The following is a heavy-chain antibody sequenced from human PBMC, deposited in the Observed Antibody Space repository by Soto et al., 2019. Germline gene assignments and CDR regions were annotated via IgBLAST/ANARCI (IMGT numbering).Heavy chain of an antibody. CDR2: IYWDDDK. J-gene: IGHJ2*01. Sequence: QITLKESGPTLVKPTQTLTLTCTFSGFSLSSSRVSVGWIRQPPGKALEWLALIYWDDDKRYSPSLKSRLTITKDTFKNQVVLTMTNMDPVDTATYYCTHRPADDRGGWYFDLWGRGTLVTVSS. D-gene: IGHD3-16*01. V-gene: IGHV2-5*02. CDR1: GFSLSSSRVS. CDR3: THRPADDRGGWYFDL.